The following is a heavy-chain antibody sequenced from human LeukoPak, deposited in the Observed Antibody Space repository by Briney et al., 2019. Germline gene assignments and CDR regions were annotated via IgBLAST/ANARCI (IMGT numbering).Heavy chain of an antibody. CDR3: ARAFPQPTTMVDFAN. D-gene: IGHD5-18*01. Sequence: QPVRALRLSCAASGVTFSVYWMHWGRQAPGRGRRWVSRINSDGSSTSYVASVKGRFNISGDNAKSTLYMQMNSLRVEDTAVYSCARAFPQPTTMVDFANWGQGTLVTVSS. CDR1: GVTFSVYW. V-gene: IGHV3-74*01. CDR2: INSDGSST. J-gene: IGHJ4*02.